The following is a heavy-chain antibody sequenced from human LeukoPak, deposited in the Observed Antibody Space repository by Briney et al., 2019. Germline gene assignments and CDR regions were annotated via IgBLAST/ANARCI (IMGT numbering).Heavy chain of an antibody. Sequence: ASVKVSCKASGYTFTSYYMHWVRQAPGQGLEWMGIINPSGGSTSYAQKFQGRVTMTRDTSTSTVYMELSSLRSEDTAVYYCAGDSGSLGLSLSRTLDYWGQGTLDTVSS. D-gene: IGHD1-26*01. V-gene: IGHV1-46*01. CDR3: AGDSGSLGLSLSRTLDY. CDR1: GYTFTSYY. CDR2: INPSGGST. J-gene: IGHJ4*02.